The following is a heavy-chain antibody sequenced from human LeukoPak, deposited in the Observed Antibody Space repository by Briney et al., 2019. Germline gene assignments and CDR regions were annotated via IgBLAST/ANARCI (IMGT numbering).Heavy chain of an antibody. J-gene: IGHJ5*02. V-gene: IGHV3-11*06. CDR3: ARAPVARFNWFDP. CDR2: ISSSSSYI. CDR1: GFTFSDYY. D-gene: IGHD4-23*01. Sequence: GGSLRLSCAASGFTFSDYYMSWIRQAPGKGLEWVSYISSSSSYIYYADSVKGRFTISRDNAKNSLYLQMNSLRAEDTAVYYCARAPVARFNWFDPWGQGTLVTVSS.